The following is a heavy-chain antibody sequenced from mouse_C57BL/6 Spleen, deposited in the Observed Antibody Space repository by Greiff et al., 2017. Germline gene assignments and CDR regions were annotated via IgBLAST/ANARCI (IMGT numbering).Heavy chain of an antibody. CDR1: GFSFNTYA. J-gene: IGHJ1*03. CDR2: ISSKSNNYAT. CDR3: VRERGYFDV. Sequence: EVQLVESGGGLVQPKGSLKLSCAASGFSFNTYAMNWVRQAPGKGLEWVARISSKSNNYATYYADSVKDRFTISRDESESMLYMQMNDLKTEDRAVYYCVRERGYFDVWGTGTTVTVSS. V-gene: IGHV10-1*01.